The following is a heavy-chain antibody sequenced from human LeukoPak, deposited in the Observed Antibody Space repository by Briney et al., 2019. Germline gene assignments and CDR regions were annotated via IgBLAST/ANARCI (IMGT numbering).Heavy chain of an antibody. Sequence: GGSLRLSCAASGFTFSSYWMSWVRQAPGKGPECVANIKPDGSDKYYVDSMKGRFAISRDNAKNSLYLQMNNLRAEDTAVYYCARAPSYSSGWRRDYWGQGTLVTVSS. CDR2: IKPDGSDK. V-gene: IGHV3-7*01. D-gene: IGHD6-19*01. CDR1: GFTFSSYW. J-gene: IGHJ4*02. CDR3: ARAPSYSSGWRRDY.